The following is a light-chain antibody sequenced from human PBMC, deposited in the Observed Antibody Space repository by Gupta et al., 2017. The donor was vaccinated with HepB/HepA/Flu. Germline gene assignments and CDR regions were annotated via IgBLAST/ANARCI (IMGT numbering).Light chain of an antibody. CDR2: GKN. J-gene: IGLJ2*01. CDR1: SRRSYY. Sequence: SSELTQDPAVSVALGQTVRITCQGDSRRSYYASWYQQKPGQAPVLVIYGKNNRPSGIPDRFSGSSSGKTASLTITGAQAEDEADYYCNSRDSVHNPLVFGGGTKLTVL. CDR3: NSRDSVHNPLV. V-gene: IGLV3-19*01.